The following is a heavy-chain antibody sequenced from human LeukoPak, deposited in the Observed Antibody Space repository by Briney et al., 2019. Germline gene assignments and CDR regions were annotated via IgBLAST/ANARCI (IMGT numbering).Heavy chain of an antibody. Sequence: PGGSLRLSCAASEFTFTSYELNWVRQAPGKGLEWVSYISSSGNTISYADSVKGRFTISRDNAKNSLYLQVISLRAEDTAVYYCARGPRIAARYDAFDIWGQGTMVTVSS. CDR2: ISSSGNTI. J-gene: IGHJ3*02. CDR3: ARGPRIAARYDAFDI. CDR1: EFTFTSYE. V-gene: IGHV3-48*03. D-gene: IGHD6-6*01.